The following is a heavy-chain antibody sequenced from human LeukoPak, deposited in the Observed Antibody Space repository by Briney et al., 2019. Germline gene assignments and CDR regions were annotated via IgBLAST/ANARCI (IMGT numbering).Heavy chain of an antibody. CDR1: GFTFSNAW. V-gene: IGHV3-15*01. J-gene: IGHJ4*02. CDR2: IKSKTDGGTT. CDR3: TTEEGYYDFWSGYRTGMY. D-gene: IGHD3-3*01. Sequence: GGSLRLSCAASGFTFSNAWMSWVRQAPGKGLEWVGRIKSKTDGGTTDYAAPVKGRFTISRDDSKNTLYLQMNSLKTEDTAVYYCTTEEGYYDFWSGYRTGMYWGQGTLVTVS.